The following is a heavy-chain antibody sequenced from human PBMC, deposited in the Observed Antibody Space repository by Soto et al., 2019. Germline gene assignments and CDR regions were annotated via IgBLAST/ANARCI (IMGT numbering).Heavy chain of an antibody. Sequence: ASVKVSCKASGYTFTSYYMHWVRQAPGQGLEWMGIINPSGGSTTYAQKFQGRVTMTRDTSTTTVYMELSSLRSEDTAVYYCARGAVRYCSGGSCPGGYWGQGTLVTVS. CDR2: INPSGGST. D-gene: IGHD2-15*01. J-gene: IGHJ4*02. CDR3: ARGAVRYCSGGSCPGGY. CDR1: GYTFTSYY. V-gene: IGHV1-46*01.